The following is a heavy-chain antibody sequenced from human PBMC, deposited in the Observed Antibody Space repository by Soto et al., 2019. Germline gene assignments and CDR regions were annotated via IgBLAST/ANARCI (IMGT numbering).Heavy chain of an antibody. V-gene: IGHV1-69*13. CDR3: ARGIATVQLDP. Sequence: SVKFSCKASGGTFSSCAISWVRRAPGQGLEWMGGIIPIFGTANYAQKFQGRVTITADESTSTAYMELRSLRSEDTAVYYCARGIATVQLDPWGQGILVTVSS. CDR1: GGTFSSCA. CDR2: IIPIFGTA. J-gene: IGHJ5*02. D-gene: IGHD2-15*01.